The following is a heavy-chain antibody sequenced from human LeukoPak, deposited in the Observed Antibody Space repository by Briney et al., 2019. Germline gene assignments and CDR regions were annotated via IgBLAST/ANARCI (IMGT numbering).Heavy chain of an antibody. CDR1: GFTFDHYA. CDR3: AKDAVAAIAAAGSPYWFDP. CDR2: ITWDSGSI. D-gene: IGHD6-13*01. V-gene: IGHV3-9*01. J-gene: IGHJ5*02. Sequence: GGSLRLSCAASGFTFDHYAMHWVRQAPGKGLEWVSGITWDSGSIGYADSVKGRFTISRDNAKNSLYLQMNSLRAEDTALYYCAKDAVAAIAAAGSPYWFDPWGQGPLVAVSS.